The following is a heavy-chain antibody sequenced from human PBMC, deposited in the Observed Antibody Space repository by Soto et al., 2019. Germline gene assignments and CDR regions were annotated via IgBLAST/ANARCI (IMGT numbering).Heavy chain of an antibody. CDR1: GFTFSSYG. V-gene: IGHV3-30*18. CDR2: ISYDGSNK. D-gene: IGHD6-13*01. Sequence: GGSLRLSCAASGFTFSSYGMHWVRQAPGKGLEWVAVISYDGSNKYYADSVKGRFTISRDNSKNTLYLQMNSLRAEDTAGYYRAKGYSNIWNYFDYWGQGILVTVSS. J-gene: IGHJ4*02. CDR3: AKGYSNIWNYFDY.